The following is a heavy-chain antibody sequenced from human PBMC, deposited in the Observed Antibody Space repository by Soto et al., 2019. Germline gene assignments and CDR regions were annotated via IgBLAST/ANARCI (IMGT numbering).Heavy chain of an antibody. CDR1: GGSISSSSW. CDR2: IYHSGST. CDR3: ASALYCSGGSCSFDP. D-gene: IGHD2-15*01. V-gene: IGHV4-4*02. Sequence: PSETLSLTCAVSGGSISSSSWWSWVRQPPGKGLEWIGEIYHSGSTNYNPSLKSRVTISMETSKNQFSLKLTSVTAADTAVYYCASALYCSGGSCSFDPWGQGTLVTVSS. J-gene: IGHJ5*02.